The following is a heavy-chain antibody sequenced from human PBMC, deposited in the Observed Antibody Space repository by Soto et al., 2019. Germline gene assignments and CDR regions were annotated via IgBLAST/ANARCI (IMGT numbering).Heavy chain of an antibody. CDR3: ARDYDFWSGPKTTYYYGMDV. CDR2: IIPIFGTA. V-gene: IGHV1-69*13. CDR1: GGTFSSYA. Sequence: SVKVSCKASGGTFSSYAISWVRQAPGQGLEWMGGIIPIFGTANYAQKFQGRVTITADESTSTAYMELSSLRSEDTAVYYCARDYDFWSGPKTTYYYGMDVWGQGTTVTVSS. J-gene: IGHJ6*02. D-gene: IGHD3-3*01.